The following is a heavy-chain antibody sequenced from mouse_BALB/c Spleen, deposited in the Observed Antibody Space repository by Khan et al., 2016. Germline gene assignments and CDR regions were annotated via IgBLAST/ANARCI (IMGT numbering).Heavy chain of an antibody. CDR3: ARDRLRRSSYAMDY. D-gene: IGHD2-4*01. Sequence: QFQLVQSGPELKKPGETVKISCKASGYTFTNYGMNWVKQAPGKGLKWMGWINPYTGEPTYAADFKGRVAISLETSASTAYLHINNFNNEDRATYFCARDRLRRSSYAMDYWVPGTSVTVSS. CDR1: GYTFTNYG. J-gene: IGHJ4*01. V-gene: IGHV9-1*02. CDR2: INPYTGEP.